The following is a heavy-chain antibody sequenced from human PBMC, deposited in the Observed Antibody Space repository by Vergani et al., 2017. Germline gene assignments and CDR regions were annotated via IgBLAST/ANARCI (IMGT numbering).Heavy chain of an antibody. Sequence: QVQLVQSGAEVKKPGSSVKVSCKASGGTFSSYTISWVRQAPGQGLEWMGRIITILGIANYAQKFQGRVTITADKSTSTAYMELSSLRSEDTAVYYCASGAVVVPAAPRGNYYYYYMDVWGKGTTVTVSS. V-gene: IGHV1-69*02. CDR2: IITILGIA. CDR3: ASGAVVVPAAPRGNYYYYYMDV. CDR1: GGTFSSYT. D-gene: IGHD2-2*01. J-gene: IGHJ6*03.